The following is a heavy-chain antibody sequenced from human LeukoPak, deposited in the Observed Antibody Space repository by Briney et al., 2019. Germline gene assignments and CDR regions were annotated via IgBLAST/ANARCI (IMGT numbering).Heavy chain of an antibody. Sequence: GGSLRLSCAASGFTFSSYAMSWVRQAPGKGLEWVSVISGSGDSTYYADSVKGRFTISRDNAKNSLYLQMNSLRAEDTAVYYCARGRVGATIPNWFDPWGQGTLVTVSS. CDR1: GFTFSSYA. J-gene: IGHJ5*02. D-gene: IGHD1-26*01. CDR3: ARGRVGATIPNWFDP. V-gene: IGHV3-23*01. CDR2: ISGSGDST.